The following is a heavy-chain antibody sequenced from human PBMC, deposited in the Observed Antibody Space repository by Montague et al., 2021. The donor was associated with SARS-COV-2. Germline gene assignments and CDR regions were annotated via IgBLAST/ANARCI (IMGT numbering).Heavy chain of an antibody. V-gene: IGHV4-39*01. CDR3: ARHLAISGPAAVSHY. J-gene: IGHJ4*02. CDR2: SHYSGST. Sequence: SETLSLTCTVSGDSISNGYVYWGWIRQPPGKGLAWVGTSHYSGSTYYNPSLKSRFTISVDTSRNQFSLKLSSVTAADTAIYYCARHLAISGPAAVSHYWGQGTLVIVSS. CDR1: GDSISNGYVY. D-gene: IGHD2-2*01.